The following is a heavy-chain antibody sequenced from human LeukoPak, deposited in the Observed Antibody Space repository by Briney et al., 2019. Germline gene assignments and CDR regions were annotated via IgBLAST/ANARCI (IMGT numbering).Heavy chain of an antibody. CDR3: ARYEVAGREAFDY. V-gene: IGHV4-59*01. D-gene: IGHD6-19*01. CDR2: IYYSGST. Sequence: PSETLSLTCTVSGGSISSYYWSWIRQPPGKGLEWIGYIYYSGSTNYNPSLKSRVTISVDTSKNQFSLKLSSVTAADTAVYYCARYEVAGREAFDYWGQGTLVTVSS. J-gene: IGHJ4*02. CDR1: GGSISSYY.